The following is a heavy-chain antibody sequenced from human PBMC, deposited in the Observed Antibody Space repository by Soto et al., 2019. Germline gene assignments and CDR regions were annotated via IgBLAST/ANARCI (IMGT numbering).Heavy chain of an antibody. CDR2: ISVSGGST. D-gene: IGHD3-22*01. CDR3: AKESWITMIVPDNHFDY. Sequence: GGSLRLSCAASGFTFSSYAMSWVRQAPGKGLAWVSGISVSGGSTYYADSVKGRFTISRDNSKNTLYLQMNSLRAEDTAVYYCAKESWITMIVPDNHFDYWGQGTLVTVSS. CDR1: GFTFSSYA. V-gene: IGHV3-23*01. J-gene: IGHJ4*02.